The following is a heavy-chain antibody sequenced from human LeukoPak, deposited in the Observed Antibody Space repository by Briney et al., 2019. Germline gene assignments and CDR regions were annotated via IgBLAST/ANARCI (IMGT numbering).Heavy chain of an antibody. D-gene: IGHD3-22*01. Sequence: ASVKVSCKASGYTFTSYYMHWVRQAPGQGLEWMGWINPNSGGTNYAQKFQGRVTMTRDTSISTAHMELSRLRSDDTAVYYCANLYDSSGYYFDYWGQGTLVTVSS. CDR1: GYTFTSYY. CDR3: ANLYDSSGYYFDY. J-gene: IGHJ4*02. CDR2: INPNSGGT. V-gene: IGHV1-2*02.